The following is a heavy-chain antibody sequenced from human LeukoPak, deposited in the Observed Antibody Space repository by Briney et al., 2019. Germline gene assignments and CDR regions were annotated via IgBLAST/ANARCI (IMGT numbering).Heavy chain of an antibody. V-gene: IGHV4-34*01. D-gene: IGHD6-13*01. CDR2: INHSGST. J-gene: IGHJ6*03. CDR1: GGSFSGYY. Sequence: SETLSLTCAVYGGSFSGYYWSWIRQPPGKGLEWIGEINHSGSTNYNPSLKSRVTISVDTSKNQFSLKLSSVTAADTAVYYCARGVAAAGPYYYYYYYMDVWGKGTTVTVSS. CDR3: ARGVAAAGPYYYYYYYMDV.